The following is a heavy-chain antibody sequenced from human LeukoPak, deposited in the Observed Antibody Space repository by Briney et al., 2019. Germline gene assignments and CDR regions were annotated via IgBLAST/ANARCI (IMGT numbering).Heavy chain of an antibody. Sequence: SQTLSLTCTVSGGSISSGGYYWSWIRQPPGKGLEWIGYIYHSGSTYYNPSLKSRVTISVDTSKNQFSLKLSSVTAADTAVYYCARIHPYPRAGDRDYWGQGTLVTVSS. CDR3: ARIHPYPRAGDRDY. D-gene: IGHD2-21*02. CDR1: GGSISSGGYY. V-gene: IGHV4-30-2*02. J-gene: IGHJ4*02. CDR2: IYHSGST.